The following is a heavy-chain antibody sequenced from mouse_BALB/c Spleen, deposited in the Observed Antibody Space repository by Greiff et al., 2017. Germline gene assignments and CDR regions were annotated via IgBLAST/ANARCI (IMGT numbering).Heavy chain of an antibody. Sequence: EVKLMESGGGLVKPGGSLKLSCAASGFTFSDYYMYWVRQTPEKRLEWVATISDGGSYTYYPDSVKGRFTISRDNAKNNLYLQMSSLKSEDTAMYYCARDQGYAMDYWGQGTSVTVSS. CDR1: GFTFSDYY. V-gene: IGHV5-4*02. CDR3: ARDQGYAMDY. J-gene: IGHJ4*01. D-gene: IGHD3-2*02. CDR2: ISDGGSYT.